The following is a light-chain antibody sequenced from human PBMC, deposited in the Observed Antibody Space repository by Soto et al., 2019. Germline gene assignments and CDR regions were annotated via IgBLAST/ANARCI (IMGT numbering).Light chain of an antibody. CDR2: GAS. J-gene: IGKJ2*01. V-gene: IGKV3-20*01. CDR3: QQYSSSYT. CDR1: QSVTSSY. Sequence: EIVLTQSPGTLSLSPGERATLSCRASQSVTSSYLAWYQQKPGQAPKILIYGASSRAAGIPDRFSGSGSGTDFTLTISRLEPEDFAVYYCQQYSSSYTFGQGTRLEIK.